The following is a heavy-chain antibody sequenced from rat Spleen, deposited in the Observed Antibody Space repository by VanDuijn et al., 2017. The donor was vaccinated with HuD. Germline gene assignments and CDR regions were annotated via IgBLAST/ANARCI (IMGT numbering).Heavy chain of an antibody. D-gene: IGHD1-10*01. V-gene: IGHV3-1*01. CDR1: DYSITSNY. Sequence: VQLKESGPGLVQPSQTLSLTCSVTDYSITSNYWDWIRKFPGNKMEWIGHISYSGSTSYNPSLKSRISITRDTSKNQFFLRLNSVTTEDTATYYCARRRGQVYNNYFDYWGQGVMVTVSS. CDR3: ARRRGQVYNNYFDY. J-gene: IGHJ2*01. CDR2: ISYSGST.